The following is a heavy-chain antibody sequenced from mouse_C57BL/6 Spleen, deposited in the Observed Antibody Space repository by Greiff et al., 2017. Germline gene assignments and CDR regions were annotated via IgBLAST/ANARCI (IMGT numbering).Heavy chain of an antibody. V-gene: IGHV1-50*01. D-gene: IGHD2-4*01. J-gene: IGHJ3*01. Sequence: QVQLQQSGAELVKPGASVKLSCKASGYTFTSYWMQWVKQRPGQGLEWIGAIDPSDSYTNYNQKFKGKATVTVDTSSSTPYVQLSSRTSEDSSVYYCSITYDDDGSFAYWGQGTLVTVSA. CDR3: SITYDDDGSFAY. CDR1: GYTFTSYW. CDR2: IDPSDSYT.